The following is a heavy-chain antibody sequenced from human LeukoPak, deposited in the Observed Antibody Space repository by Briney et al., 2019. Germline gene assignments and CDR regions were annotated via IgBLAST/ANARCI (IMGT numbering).Heavy chain of an antibody. Sequence: NPSETLSLTCTVSGGSISSYYWSWIRQPPGKGLEWIGYIYYSGSTNYNPSLKSRVTISVDTSKNQFSLKLSSVTAADTAVYYCASLSRVGYSYGYFDYWGQGTLVTVSS. V-gene: IGHV4-59*01. CDR2: IYYSGST. J-gene: IGHJ4*02. D-gene: IGHD5-18*01. CDR1: GGSISSYY. CDR3: ASLSRVGYSYGYFDY.